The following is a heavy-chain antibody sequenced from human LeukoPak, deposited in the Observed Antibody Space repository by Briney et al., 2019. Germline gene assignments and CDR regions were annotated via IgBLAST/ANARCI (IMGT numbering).Heavy chain of an antibody. CDR3: ARQTGSGLFILP. Sequence: SETLSHTCTVSGVSISGSTSYCGWIRLPPGKGLEWLGSIYYSGTTYYNASLKSQVSISIDTSKNHFFLRLTSVTAADAAVYYCARQTGSGLFILPGGQGTLVTVSS. D-gene: IGHD3/OR15-3a*01. CDR2: IYYSGTT. CDR1: GVSISGSTSY. V-gene: IGHV4-39*01. J-gene: IGHJ4*02.